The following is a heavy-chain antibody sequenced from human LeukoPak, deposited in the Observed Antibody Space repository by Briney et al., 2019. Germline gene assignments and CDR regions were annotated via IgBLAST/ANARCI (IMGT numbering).Heavy chain of an antibody. CDR1: GFTFSSYG. CDR3: ARGFRAMVRGVKY. CDR2: IWYDGSSK. J-gene: IGHJ4*02. Sequence: PGGSLRLSCAASGFTFSSYGMHWVRQAPGKGLEWVAVIWYDGSSKNYADSVKGRFTISRDNSKNTLYLQMNSLRAEDTAVYYCARGFRAMVRGVKYWGQGTLVTVSS. D-gene: IGHD3-10*01. V-gene: IGHV3-33*01.